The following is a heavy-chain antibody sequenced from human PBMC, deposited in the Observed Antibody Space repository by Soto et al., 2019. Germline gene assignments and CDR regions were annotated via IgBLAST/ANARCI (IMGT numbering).Heavy chain of an antibody. J-gene: IGHJ6*02. CDR1: VFTFTSSA. D-gene: IGHD6-6*01. V-gene: IGHV1-58*01. CDR3: AADGIAARGGYYYYYGMDV. CDR2: IVVGSGNT. Sequence: GASVKVSCKASVFTFTSSAVQWVRQARGQRLEWIGWIVVGSGNTNYAQKFQERVTITRDMSTSTAYMELSSLRSEDTAVYYCAADGIAARGGYYYYYGMDVWGQGTTVSVSS.